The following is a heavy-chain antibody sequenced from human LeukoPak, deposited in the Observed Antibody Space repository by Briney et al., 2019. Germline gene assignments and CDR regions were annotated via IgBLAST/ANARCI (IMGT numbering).Heavy chain of an antibody. D-gene: IGHD3-16*02. CDR1: GFTFSDYY. CDR2: ISSSGSTI. CDR3: AVSIRDHYYYYYGMDV. Sequence: AGGSLRLSCAASGFTFSDYYMSWIRQAPGKGLEWVSYISSSGSTIYYADSVKGRLTISRDNAKNSLYLQMNSLRAEDTAVYYCAVSIRDHYYYYYGMDVWGQGTTVTVSS. V-gene: IGHV3-11*01. J-gene: IGHJ6*02.